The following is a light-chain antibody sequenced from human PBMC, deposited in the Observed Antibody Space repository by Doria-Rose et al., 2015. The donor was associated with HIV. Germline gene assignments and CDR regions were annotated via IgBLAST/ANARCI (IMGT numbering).Light chain of an antibody. V-gene: IGLV1-40*01. J-gene: IGLJ3*02. CDR3: QSYDGSLSGSV. Sequence: SSNIGAGYDVHWYQQLPGTAPKLLIYGNSNRLSGVPDRFSGSKSGTSASLAITGLQAEDEADYYCQSYDGSLSGSVFGGGTKLTVL. CDR2: GNS. CDR1: SSNIGAGYD.